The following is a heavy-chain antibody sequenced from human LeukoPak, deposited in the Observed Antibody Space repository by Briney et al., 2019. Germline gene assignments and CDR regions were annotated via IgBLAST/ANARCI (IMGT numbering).Heavy chain of an antibody. V-gene: IGHV3-33*01. CDR3: AREPQELRYFDWLLGDDAFDI. CDR1: GFTFSSYG. Sequence: GGSLRLSCAASGFTFSSYGMHWVRQAPGKGLEWVAVIWYDGSNKYYADSVKGRFTISRDNSKNTLYLQMNSLRAEDTAVYYCAREPQELRYFDWLLGDDAFDIWGQGTMVTVSS. D-gene: IGHD3-9*01. CDR2: IWYDGSNK. J-gene: IGHJ3*02.